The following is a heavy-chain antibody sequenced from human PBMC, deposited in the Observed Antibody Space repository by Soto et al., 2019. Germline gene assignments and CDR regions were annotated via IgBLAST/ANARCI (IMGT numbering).Heavy chain of an antibody. J-gene: IGHJ3*02. CDR3: ATDTGRASAFDI. D-gene: IGHD3-10*01. Sequence: QVQLVQSGAEVKKPGASVKVSCKASGYTFTSYGISWVRQAPGQGLEWMGWISADNGNTNYAQKLQGRVTMTTDTSTSTADMELRSLRSDDTAVYYCATDTGRASAFDIWGQGTMVTVSS. V-gene: IGHV1-18*01. CDR2: ISADNGNT. CDR1: GYTFTSYG.